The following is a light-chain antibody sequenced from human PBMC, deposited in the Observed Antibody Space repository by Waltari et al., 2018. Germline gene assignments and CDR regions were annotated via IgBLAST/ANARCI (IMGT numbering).Light chain of an antibody. J-gene: IGKJ2*01. CDR1: QNIGTS. CDR3: QQYNNWPPLYT. Sequence: EIVMTQSPATLSVSPGEGATLSCRASQNIGTSVAWYQPKPGQSPRLLIYESSIRAAGIPVRFRGTGSGTDFALTINSLQSDDFGVYFCQQYNNWPPLYTFGQGTKLEIK. V-gene: IGKV3-15*01. CDR2: ESS.